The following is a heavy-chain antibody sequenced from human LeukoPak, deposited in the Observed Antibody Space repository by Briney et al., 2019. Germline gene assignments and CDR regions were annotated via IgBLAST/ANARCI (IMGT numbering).Heavy chain of an antibody. J-gene: IGHJ5*02. Sequence: SETLSLTCTVSGGSISSYYWSWIRQPPGKGLEWIGYIYYSGSTNYNPSLKSRVTISEDTSKNQFSLKLSSVTAADTAVYYCARDVGQQLDNWFDPWGQGTLVTVSS. V-gene: IGHV4-59*01. CDR2: IYYSGST. CDR1: GGSISSYY. D-gene: IGHD6-13*01. CDR3: ARDVGQQLDNWFDP.